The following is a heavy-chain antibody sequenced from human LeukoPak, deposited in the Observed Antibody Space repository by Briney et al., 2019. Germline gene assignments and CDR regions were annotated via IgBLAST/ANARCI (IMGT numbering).Heavy chain of an antibody. D-gene: IGHD2-2*02. V-gene: IGHV3-30-3*01. CDR1: GFTFSNYA. CDR3: ARGYCSSTSCYTANDY. CDR2: ISDDGSNK. J-gene: IGHJ4*02. Sequence: PGGALRLSCAASGFTFSNYAMHWVRQAPGKGLEWVAFISDDGSNKYYADSVKGRFTISRDNSKNTLYLQMNSLRVDDTAVFYCARGYCSSTSCYTANDYWGQGTLVTVSS.